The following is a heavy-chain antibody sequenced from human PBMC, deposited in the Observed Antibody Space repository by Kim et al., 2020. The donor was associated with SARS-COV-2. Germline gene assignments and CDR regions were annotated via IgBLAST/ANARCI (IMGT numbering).Heavy chain of an antibody. CDR2: IHHGGTT. CDR3: AAHSLVEITPADF. V-gene: IGHV4-34*01. D-gene: IGHD3-22*01. J-gene: IGHJ4*02. Sequence: SETLSLTCAVYGGSFSAYYWSWIRQPPGRGLEWIGEIHHGGTTNYNPSLESRVTISVDTSKNQFSLKLSSVTAADTAVYFCAAHSLVEITPADFWGQGPRVPVPS. CDR1: GGSFSAYY.